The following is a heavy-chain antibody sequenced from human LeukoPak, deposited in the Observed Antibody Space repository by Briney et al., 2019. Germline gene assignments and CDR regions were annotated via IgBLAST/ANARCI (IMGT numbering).Heavy chain of an antibody. V-gene: IGHV3-33*01. J-gene: IGHJ4*02. CDR1: GFTFSSYG. CDR2: TWYDGSNK. Sequence: GGSLRLSCAASGFTFSSYGMHWVRQAPGKGLEWVAVTWYDGSNKYYADSVKGRFTISRDNSKNTLYLQMNSLRAEDTAVYYCARDLLLWFGESCPPGYWGQGTLVTVSS. D-gene: IGHD3-10*01. CDR3: ARDLLLWFGESCPPGY.